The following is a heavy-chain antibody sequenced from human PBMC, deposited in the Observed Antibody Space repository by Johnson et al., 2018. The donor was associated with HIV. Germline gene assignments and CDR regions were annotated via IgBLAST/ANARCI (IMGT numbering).Heavy chain of an antibody. J-gene: IGHJ3*02. D-gene: IGHD1-26*01. CDR2: INWNRGSI. CDR1: GFTFDYHG. V-gene: IGHV3-20*04. Sequence: VQLVESGGGVVRPGGSLRLSCAASGFTFDYHGMAWVRQAPGKGLEWVSGINWNRGSIGYADSVKGRFTISRDNAKNSLYLQMNSLGAEDTALYYCAKDIGGLQWGAFDIWGQGTMVTVSS. CDR3: AKDIGGLQWGAFDI.